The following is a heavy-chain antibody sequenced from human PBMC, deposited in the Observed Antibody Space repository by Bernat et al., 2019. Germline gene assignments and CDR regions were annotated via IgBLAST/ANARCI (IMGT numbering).Heavy chain of an antibody. CDR3: ARGGTGPNWYFDL. Sequence: QVQLVESGGGVVQPGRSLRLSCAASGFTFSSYAMHWVRQAPGKGLDWVAVISYDGSNKYYADSVKGRFTISRDNSKNTLYLQMNSLRAEDTAVYYCARGGTGPNWYFDLWGRGTLVTVSS. V-gene: IGHV3-30-3*01. CDR2: ISYDGSNK. J-gene: IGHJ2*01. CDR1: GFTFSSYA. D-gene: IGHD3/OR15-3a*01.